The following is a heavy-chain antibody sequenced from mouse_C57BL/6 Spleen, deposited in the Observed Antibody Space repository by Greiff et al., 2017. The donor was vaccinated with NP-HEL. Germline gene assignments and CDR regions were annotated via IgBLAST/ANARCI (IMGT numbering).Heavy chain of an antibody. CDR2: ISSGSSTI. CDR1: GFTFSDYG. V-gene: IGHV5-17*01. J-gene: IGHJ1*03. Sequence: DVKLVESGGGLVKPGGSLKFSCAASGFTFSDYGMHWVRQAPEKGLEWVAYISSGSSTIYYADTVKGRFTISRDNATNTLFLQMTSLRSEDTAMYYCARTDWDGYFDVWGTGTTVTVSS. D-gene: IGHD4-1*01. CDR3: ARTDWDGYFDV.